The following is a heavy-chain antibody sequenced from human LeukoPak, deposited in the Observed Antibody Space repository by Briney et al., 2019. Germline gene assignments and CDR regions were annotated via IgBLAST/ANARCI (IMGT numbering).Heavy chain of an antibody. D-gene: IGHD3-10*01. CDR3: ARHTGYYGSGSYSDY. CDR2: IYYSGSN. V-gene: IGHV4-59*05. Sequence: SSETLSLTCTVSGGSISSYDWSWIRQPAGKGLEWIGSIYYSGSNYYNPSLKSRVTISVDTSKNQFSLKLSSVTAADTAVYYCARHTGYYGSGSYSDYWGQGTLVTVSS. CDR1: GGSISSYD. J-gene: IGHJ4*02.